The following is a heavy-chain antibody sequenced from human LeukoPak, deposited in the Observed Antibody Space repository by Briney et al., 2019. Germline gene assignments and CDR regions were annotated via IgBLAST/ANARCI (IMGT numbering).Heavy chain of an antibody. J-gene: IGHJ4*02. CDR3: ASLVSGTGPNFDY. Sequence: SKTLSLTCTVSGGSISSYYWSWIRQPPGKGLEWIGYIYYSGSTNYNPSPKSRVTISVDTSKNQFSLKLSSVTAADTAVYYCASLVSGTGPNFDYWGQGTLVTVSS. D-gene: IGHD6-19*01. CDR2: IYYSGST. CDR1: GGSISSYY. V-gene: IGHV4-59*12.